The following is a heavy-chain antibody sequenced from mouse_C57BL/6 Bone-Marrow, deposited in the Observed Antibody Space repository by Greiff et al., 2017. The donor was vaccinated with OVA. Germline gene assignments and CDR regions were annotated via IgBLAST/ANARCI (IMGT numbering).Heavy chain of an antibody. Sequence: VQLQQSGPELVKPGASVKISCKASGYSSTGYYMNWVKQSPEKSLEWIGEINPSTGGTTYNQKFKAKATLTVDKSSSTAYMQLKSLTSEDSAVYYCARGGTSPFAYWGQGTLVTVSA. CDR1: GYSSTGYY. V-gene: IGHV1-42*01. J-gene: IGHJ3*01. CDR2: INPSTGGT. CDR3: ARGGTSPFAY. D-gene: IGHD4-1*01.